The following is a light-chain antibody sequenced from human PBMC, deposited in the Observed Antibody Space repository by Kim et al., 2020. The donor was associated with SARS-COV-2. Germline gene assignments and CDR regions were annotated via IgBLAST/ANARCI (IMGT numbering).Light chain of an antibody. CDR3: GSYAGSKTFL. CDR1: SSDIGGYNY. V-gene: IGLV2-8*01. Sequence: GQSVTISCNGTSSDIGGYNYVAWYQHHPGKAPRLMISEVSKRPSGVPDRFSGSKSGNTASLTVSGLQTEDEADYYCGSYAGSKTFLFGGGTQLTVL. J-gene: IGLJ3*02. CDR2: EVS.